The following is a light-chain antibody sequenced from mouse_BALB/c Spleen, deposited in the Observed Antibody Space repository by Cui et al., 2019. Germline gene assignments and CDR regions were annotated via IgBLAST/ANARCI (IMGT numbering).Light chain of an antibody. CDR2: KAS. CDR3: QQGQSCPRT. J-gene: IGKJ1*01. Sequence: DIQMNQSPFSLSASLGDTITITCHASQNINVWLSWYQQKPGNIPKLLIYKASNLHTGVPSRFSGSGSGTGFTLTISSLQPEDIATYYCQQGQSCPRTFGGGTKLEIK. V-gene: IGKV10-94*01. CDR1: QNINVW.